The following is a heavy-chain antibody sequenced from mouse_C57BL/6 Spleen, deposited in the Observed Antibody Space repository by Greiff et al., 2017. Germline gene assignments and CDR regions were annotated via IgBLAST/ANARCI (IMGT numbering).Heavy chain of an antibody. CDR1: GYTFTSYW. V-gene: IGHV1-59*01. Sequence: VQLQQPGAELVRPGTSVKLSCKASGYTFTSYWMHWVKQRPGQGLEWIGVIDPSDSYTNYNQRFKGKATLTVDPSSSTAYMQLSSLTSEDSAVNYCASMNYGSSYHYWGQGTTLTVSS. CDR2: IDPSDSYT. CDR3: ASMNYGSSYHY. J-gene: IGHJ2*01. D-gene: IGHD1-1*01.